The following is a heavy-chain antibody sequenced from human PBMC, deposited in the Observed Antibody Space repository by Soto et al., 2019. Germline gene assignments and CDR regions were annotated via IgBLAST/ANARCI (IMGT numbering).Heavy chain of an antibody. CDR2: QTGST. J-gene: IGHJ4*02. CDR3: AVFRGGAGGNGY. D-gene: IGHD2-8*02. V-gene: IGHV4-61*01. Sequence: QVQLQESGPGPIKPSETLSLTCSVSGGSVISGTDHWTWIRQPPGKGLEWIGQTGSTNYNPSLKSRITISVDTSMTPFSLSLSSVTAADTAVYYCAVFRGGAGGNGYWGEGTQFTVSS. CDR1: GGSVISGTDH.